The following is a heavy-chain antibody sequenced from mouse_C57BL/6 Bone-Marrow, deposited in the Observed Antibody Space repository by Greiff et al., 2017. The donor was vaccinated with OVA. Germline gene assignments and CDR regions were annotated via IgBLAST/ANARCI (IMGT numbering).Heavy chain of an antibody. V-gene: IGHV1-69*01. J-gene: IGHJ1*03. Sequence: QVQLQQPGAELVMPGASVKLSCKASGYTFTSYWMHWVKQRPGQGLEWIGEIDPSDSYTNYNQKFKGKSTLTVDKSSSTSYMQLSSLTSEDSAVYYCARDIIYYYGSSYPWYFDVWGTGTTVTVSS. D-gene: IGHD1-1*01. CDR3: ARDIIYYYGSSYPWYFDV. CDR1: GYTFTSYW. CDR2: IDPSDSYT.